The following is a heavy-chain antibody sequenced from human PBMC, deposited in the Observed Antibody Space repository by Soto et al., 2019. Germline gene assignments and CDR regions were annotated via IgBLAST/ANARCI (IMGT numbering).Heavy chain of an antibody. D-gene: IGHD3-16*02. J-gene: IGHJ4*02. V-gene: IGHV3-30*15. CDR2: LSYDGINE. CDR3: ARDRLRLGELSLIGYFDY. Sequence: QVQLVESGRSVVQPGRSLRLSCEASGFTFTSYAMHWVRQAPGKGLEWVSVLSYDGINEYYAASVKGRFTISRDNSKNTLFLQMSSLRVEDTAVYYCARDRLRLGELSLIGYFDYWGQGTLVTVSS. CDR1: GFTFTSYA.